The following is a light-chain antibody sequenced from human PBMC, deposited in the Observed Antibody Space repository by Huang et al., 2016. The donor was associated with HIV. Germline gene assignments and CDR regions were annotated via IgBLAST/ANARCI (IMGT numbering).Light chain of an antibody. CDR1: QYVSSN. Sequence: ERVMTQSPDTLSVSPGERATLYCRASQYVSSNVAWYQQKPGQAPRLVVYGASTRVIDIPARFSGSGSGTEFTLTISSLQSEDSAVYYCQQYNNWPRTFGQGTKLEIK. CDR2: GAS. J-gene: IGKJ2*01. V-gene: IGKV3-15*01. CDR3: QQYNNWPRT.